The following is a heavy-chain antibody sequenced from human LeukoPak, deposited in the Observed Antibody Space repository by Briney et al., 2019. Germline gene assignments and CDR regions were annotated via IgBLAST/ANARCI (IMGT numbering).Heavy chain of an antibody. CDR2: INHSGST. Sequence: SETLSLTCAVYGGSFSGYYWSWIRQPPGKGLEWIGEINHSGSTNYNPSLKSRVTISVDTSKNQLSLKLSSVTAADTAVYYCVSGSYEYYFDYWGQGTLVTVSS. J-gene: IGHJ4*02. V-gene: IGHV4-34*01. D-gene: IGHD3-10*01. CDR3: VSGSYEYYFDY. CDR1: GGSFSGYY.